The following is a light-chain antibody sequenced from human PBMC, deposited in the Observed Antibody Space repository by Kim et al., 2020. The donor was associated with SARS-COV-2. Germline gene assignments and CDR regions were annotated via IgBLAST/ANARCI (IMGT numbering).Light chain of an antibody. CDR2: GAS. V-gene: IGKV3-15*01. CDR1: QSVSNN. Sequence: VSPGERATLSCSASQSVSNNVAWYQQRPGQAPRLLIYGASSRATGIPARFSGSGSGTEFTLTISSLQSEDSAVYYCQQHNNRTLTFGQGTRLEIK. CDR3: QQHNNRTLT. J-gene: IGKJ5*01.